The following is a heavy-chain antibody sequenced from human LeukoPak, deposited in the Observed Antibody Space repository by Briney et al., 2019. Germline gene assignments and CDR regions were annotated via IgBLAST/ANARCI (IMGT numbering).Heavy chain of an antibody. J-gene: IGHJ3*02. CDR1: GFTFSNYW. Sequence: GGSLRLSCAASGFTFSNYWMHWVRQVPGKGLVWVSRIGTDGSSTTYADYVKGRFTISRDNAKNTLYLQMNSPRAEDTAVYYCARDKYGGNSNAFEIWGQGTLVTVSS. CDR3: ARDKYGGNSNAFEI. D-gene: IGHD4-23*01. V-gene: IGHV3-74*01. CDR2: IGTDGSST.